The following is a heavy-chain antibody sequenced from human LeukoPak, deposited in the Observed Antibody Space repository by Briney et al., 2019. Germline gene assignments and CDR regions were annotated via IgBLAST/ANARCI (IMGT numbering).Heavy chain of an antibody. D-gene: IGHD3-9*01. CDR1: GGSISSGGYY. CDR2: IYYSGST. CDR3: AREPLLYDILTGYSRPYGMDA. Sequence: SQTLSLTCTVSGGSISSGGYYWSWIRQHPGKGLEWIGYIYYSGSTYYNPSLKSRVTISVDTSKNQFSLKLSSVTAADTAVYYCAREPLLYDILTGYSRPYGMDAWGQGTTVTDSS. J-gene: IGHJ6*02. V-gene: IGHV4-31*03.